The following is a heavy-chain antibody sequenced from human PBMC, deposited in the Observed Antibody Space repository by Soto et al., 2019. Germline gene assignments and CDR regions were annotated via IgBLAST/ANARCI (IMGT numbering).Heavy chain of an antibody. V-gene: IGHV3-33*06. D-gene: IGHD3-10*01. Sequence: PGGSLRLSCAASGFTFSSYGMHWVRQAPGKGLEWVAVIWYDGSNKYYADSVKGRFTISRDNSKNTLYLQMNSLRAEDTAVYYCAKTLVWYYFDYWGQGTLVTVSS. CDR1: GFTFSSYG. J-gene: IGHJ4*02. CDR3: AKTLVWYYFDY. CDR2: IWYDGSNK.